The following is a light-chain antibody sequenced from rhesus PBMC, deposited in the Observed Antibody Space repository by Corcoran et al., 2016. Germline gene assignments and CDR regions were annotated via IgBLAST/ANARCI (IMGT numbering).Light chain of an antibody. CDR2: EVS. J-gene: IGLJ1*01. V-gene: IGLV2-32*02. CDR3: SSYAGSNTFF. Sequence: QAALTQPRSVSGSPGQSVTISCTGASSDIGGYNYVSWYQQHPGTAPKLMVYEVSKRPSGVSDRFSGSKSGNTASLTISGLQAEDEADYYCSSYAGSNTFFFGVGTRLTVL. CDR1: SSDIGGYNY.